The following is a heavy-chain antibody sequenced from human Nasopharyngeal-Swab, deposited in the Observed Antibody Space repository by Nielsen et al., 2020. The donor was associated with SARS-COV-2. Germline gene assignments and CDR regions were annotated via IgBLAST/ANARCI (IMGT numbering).Heavy chain of an antibody. J-gene: IGHJ4*02. CDR1: GFTFNSHG. Sequence: GESLKISCAASGFTFNSHGMHWVRQAPGKGLEWVAVISFDGSKKYYADSVKGRFTISRDSSKNTLYLQMNSLRAEDTAVYYCARVLGVIVGEDYWGQGTLVTVSS. CDR3: ARVLGVIVGEDY. D-gene: IGHD3-16*01. CDR2: ISFDGSKK. V-gene: IGHV3-30*03.